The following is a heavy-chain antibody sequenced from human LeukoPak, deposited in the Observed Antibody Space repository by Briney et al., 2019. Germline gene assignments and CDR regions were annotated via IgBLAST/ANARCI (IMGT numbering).Heavy chain of an antibody. J-gene: IGHJ6*04. CDR3: ARETVSSGYGMDV. CDR2: INPNSGGT. Sequence: ASVKVSCKASGYTFTGYYMHWVRQAPGQGLEWMGWINPNSGGTNYAQKFQGRVTMTRDTSISTAYMELSSLRSEDTAVYYCARETVSSGYGMDVWGEGTTVTVSS. V-gene: IGHV1-2*02. CDR1: GYTFTGYY. D-gene: IGHD6-19*01.